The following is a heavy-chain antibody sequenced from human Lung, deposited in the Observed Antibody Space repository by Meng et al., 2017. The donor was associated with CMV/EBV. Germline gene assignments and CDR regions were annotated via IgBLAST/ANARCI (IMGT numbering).Heavy chain of an antibody. V-gene: IGHV3-13*01. CDR1: GFNFRSYD. CDR3: ARGGPYCGTDACYTSIDS. CDR2: IGTVADT. J-gene: IGHJ4*02. Sequence: ETLSLXXAASGFNFRSYDFHWVRQGPGKGLEWVSGIGTVADTFYSDSVKGRFTISRDNAKNSVDLQMNSLRAGDTALYYCARGGPYCGTDACYTSIDSWGQGXLVTVSS. D-gene: IGHD2-2*02.